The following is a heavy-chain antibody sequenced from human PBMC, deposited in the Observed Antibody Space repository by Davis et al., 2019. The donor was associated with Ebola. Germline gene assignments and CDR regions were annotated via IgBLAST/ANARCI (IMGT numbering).Heavy chain of an antibody. CDR1: GFTFSSYA. D-gene: IGHD6-19*01. J-gene: IGHJ6*02. V-gene: IGHV3-30-3*01. CDR2: ISYDGSNK. CDR3: ARDPSKSEQWLVRLYYYYYGMDV. Sequence: PGGSLRLSCAASGFTFSSYAMHWVRQAPGKGLEWVAVISYDGSNKYYADSVKGRFTISRDNSKNTLYLQMNSLRAEDTAVYYCARDPSKSEQWLVRLYYYYYGMDVWGQGTTVTVSS.